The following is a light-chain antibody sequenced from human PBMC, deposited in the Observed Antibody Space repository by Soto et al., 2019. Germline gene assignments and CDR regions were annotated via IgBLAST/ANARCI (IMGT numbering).Light chain of an antibody. CDR2: DVS. V-gene: IGKV3-15*01. Sequence: EVVVTHSPATLSVSPWEIATLSCRASPSVNGNLAWYQQKHGQTPRLLIYDVSTRANGVPARFSGRGSGTEFTLTISSLQSEDFAHYYCQQYNGSPPWTFGHGTKVDIK. CDR1: PSVNGN. J-gene: IGKJ1*01. CDR3: QQYNGSPPWT.